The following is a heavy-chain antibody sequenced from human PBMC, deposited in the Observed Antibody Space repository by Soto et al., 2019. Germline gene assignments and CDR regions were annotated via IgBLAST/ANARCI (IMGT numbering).Heavy chain of an antibody. CDR2: IYPGDSVT. CDR3: ARRRGYYDSSGSFDY. V-gene: IGHV5-51*01. J-gene: IGHJ4*02. CDR1: GYSFTSYW. Sequence: PGESLKISCKGSGYSFTSYWIGWVRQMPGKGLEWLGIIYPGDSVTRYSPSFQGQVTISADKSFSTAYLQWSSLKASDTALYYCARRRGYYDSSGSFDYWGQGTLVTVSS. D-gene: IGHD3-22*01.